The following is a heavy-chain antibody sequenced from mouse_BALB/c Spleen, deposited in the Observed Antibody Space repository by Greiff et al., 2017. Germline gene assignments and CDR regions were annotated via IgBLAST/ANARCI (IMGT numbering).Heavy chain of an antibody. CDR1: GFTFTDYY. J-gene: IGHJ2*01. Sequence: EVKLMESGGGLVQPGGSLRLSCATSGFTFTDYYMSWVRQPPGKALEWLGFIRNKANGYTTEYSASVKGRFTISRDNSQSILYLQMNTLGAEDSATYYCARDIGSSGYEGFDYWGQGTTLTVSS. V-gene: IGHV7-3*02. CDR3: ARDIGSSGYEGFDY. CDR2: IRNKANGYTT. D-gene: IGHD3-1*01.